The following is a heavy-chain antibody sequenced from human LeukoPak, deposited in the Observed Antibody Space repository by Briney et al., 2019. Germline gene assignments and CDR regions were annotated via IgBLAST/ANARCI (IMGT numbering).Heavy chain of an antibody. D-gene: IGHD2-15*01. V-gene: IGHV4-39*07. J-gene: IGHJ5*02. CDR2: IYYSGST. CDR3: ARSPRGHIVVVVAARNFWFDP. Sequence: PSETLSLTCTVSGGSISSSSYYWGWIRQPPGKGLEWIGSIYYSGSTYYNPSLKSRVTISVDTSKNQFSLKLSSVTAADTAVYYCARSPRGHIVVVVAARNFWFDPWGQGTLVTVSS. CDR1: GGSISSSSYY.